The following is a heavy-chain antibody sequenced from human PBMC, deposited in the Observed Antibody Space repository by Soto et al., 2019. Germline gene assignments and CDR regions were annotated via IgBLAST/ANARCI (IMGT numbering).Heavy chain of an antibody. CDR1: GFTFSSYD. Sequence: EVQPVESGGGLIQPGGSLRLSCAASGFTFSSYDMHWVRQATGKGLEWVSAIGTAGDPYYPGSVKGRFTISRENAKNSLYLQMNSLRAGDTAVYYCARGTAVAGTYYYYGMDVWGQGTTVTVSS. CDR2: IGTAGDP. D-gene: IGHD6-19*01. CDR3: ARGTAVAGTYYYYGMDV. J-gene: IGHJ6*02. V-gene: IGHV3-13*05.